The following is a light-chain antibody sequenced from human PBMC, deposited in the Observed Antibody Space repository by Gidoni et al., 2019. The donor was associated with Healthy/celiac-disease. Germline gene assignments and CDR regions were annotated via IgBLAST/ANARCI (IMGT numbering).Light chain of an antibody. CDR2: GAS. CDR3: QQYGSSPRT. V-gene: IGKV3-20*01. CDR1: QSVSSSY. Sequence: DIVLTQSPGTLSLSPVERATLSCRASQSVSSSYLAWYQQKPGQAPRLLIYGASSRATGIPDRFSGSGSGTDFTLTISRLEPEDFAVYYCQQYGSSPRTFXXXTKVEIK. J-gene: IGKJ1*01.